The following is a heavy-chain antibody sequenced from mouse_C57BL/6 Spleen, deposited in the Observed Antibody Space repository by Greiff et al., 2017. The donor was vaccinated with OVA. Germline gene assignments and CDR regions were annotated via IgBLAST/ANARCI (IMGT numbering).Heavy chain of an antibody. J-gene: IGHJ3*01. D-gene: IGHD4-1*01. V-gene: IGHV14-2*01. Sequence: EVQLVESGAELVKPGASVKLSCTASGFNIKDYYMHWVKQRTEQGLEWIGRIDPEDGATKSAPKFQGKATITADTSSNTAYLQLSSLTTEDAAVDYCASPNWERSACFAYWGQGTLVTVSA. CDR1: GFNIKDYY. CDR3: ASPNWERSACFAY. CDR2: IDPEDGAT.